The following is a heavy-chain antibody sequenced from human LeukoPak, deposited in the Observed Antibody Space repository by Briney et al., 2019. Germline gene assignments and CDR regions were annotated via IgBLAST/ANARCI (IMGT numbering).Heavy chain of an antibody. D-gene: IGHD2-21*01. V-gene: IGHV4-4*07. CDR2: IYTSGST. J-gene: IGHJ6*02. CDR1: GGSISSYY. CDR3: AGSFPPLWAPYGMDV. Sequence: SETLSLTCSVSGGSISSYYWSWIRQPAGKGLELIGRIYTSGSTNYNPSLKSRVTMSVDTSKNQFSLKLSSVTAADPAVYYCAGSFPPLWAPYGMDVWGQGTTVTVSS.